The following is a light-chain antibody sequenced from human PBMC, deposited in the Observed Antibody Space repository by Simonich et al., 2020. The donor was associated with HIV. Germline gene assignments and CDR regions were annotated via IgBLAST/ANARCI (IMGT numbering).Light chain of an antibody. CDR3: QQYDNLPLT. J-gene: IGKJ4*01. CDR1: KDIKNH. V-gene: IGKV1-33*01. CDR2: DAS. Sequence: DIQMTQSPSSLSASVGDRVTITCHASKDIKNHLNWDQQKPGKDPKLLIYDASNLEKGVPSRFSGSGSGTDFTFTISSLQPEDIATYYCQQYDNLPLTFGGGTKVEIK.